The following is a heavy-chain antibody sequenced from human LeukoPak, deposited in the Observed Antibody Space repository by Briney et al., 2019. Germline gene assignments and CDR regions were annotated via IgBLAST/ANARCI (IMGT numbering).Heavy chain of an antibody. Sequence: GGSLRLSCAASGFTVSSNYMSWVRQAPGKGLEWVANIKQDGSEKYYVDSVKGRFTISRDNAKNSLYLQMNSLRAEDTALYYCAKDIQLMVRGVLGDWGQGTLVTVSS. CDR2: IKQDGSEK. CDR1: GFTVSSNY. D-gene: IGHD3-10*01. J-gene: IGHJ4*02. V-gene: IGHV3-7*03. CDR3: AKDIQLMVRGVLGD.